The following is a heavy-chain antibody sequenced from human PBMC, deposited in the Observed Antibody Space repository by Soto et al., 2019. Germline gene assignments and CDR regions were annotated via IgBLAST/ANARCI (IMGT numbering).Heavy chain of an antibody. V-gene: IGHV3-30*18. J-gene: IGHJ5*02. CDR3: AKPPTVVTERAGFDP. CDR1: GFTFSSYG. CDR2: ISYDGSNK. D-gene: IGHD4-17*01. Sequence: GGSLRLSCAASGFTFSSYGMHWVRQAPGKGLEWVAVISYDGSNKYYADSVKGRFTISRDNSKNTLYLQMNSLRAEDTAVYYCAKPPTVVTERAGFDPWGQGTLVTVSS.